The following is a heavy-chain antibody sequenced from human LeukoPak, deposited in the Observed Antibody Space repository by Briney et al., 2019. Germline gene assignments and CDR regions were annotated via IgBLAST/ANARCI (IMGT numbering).Heavy chain of an antibody. Sequence: SETLSLTCTVSGASVSSGSSYWTWIRQPPGKGLEWIGYIYYSGSTHYNPSLKSRVTLSVDTSRNQFSLKLSSVTAADTAVYYCARRNYGDDDHYFDYWGQGTLVTVSS. J-gene: IGHJ4*02. CDR1: GASVSSGSSY. D-gene: IGHD4-17*01. CDR2: IYYSGST. CDR3: ARRNYGDDDHYFDY. V-gene: IGHV4-61*01.